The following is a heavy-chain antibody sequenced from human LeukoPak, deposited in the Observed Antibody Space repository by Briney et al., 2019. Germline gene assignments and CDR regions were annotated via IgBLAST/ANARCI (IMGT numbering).Heavy chain of an antibody. Sequence: SETLSLTCTVSGGSISSSSYYWGWIRQPPGKGLEWIGSIFYSESTYYNPSLTSRVTISVDTSKKQFSLKVSSVTAADTAVYYCARTLEYSSSSHFIDYWGQGTLVTVSS. CDR3: ARTLEYSSSSHFIDY. J-gene: IGHJ4*02. V-gene: IGHV4-39*01. CDR1: GGSISSSSYY. D-gene: IGHD6-6*01. CDR2: IFYSEST.